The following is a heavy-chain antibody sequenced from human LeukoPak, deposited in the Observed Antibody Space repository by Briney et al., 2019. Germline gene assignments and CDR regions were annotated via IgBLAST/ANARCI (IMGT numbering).Heavy chain of an antibody. CDR3: ARDAVSTVTAGGIDY. J-gene: IGHJ4*02. V-gene: IGHV1-18*01. Sequence: ASVKVSCKASGGTFSSYTISWVRQAPGQGLEWMAWISAYSGNTKYAQKIQGRVTMTTDTSTSTAYMELRSLRSDDTAVYYCARDAVSTVTAGGIDYWGQGTLVTVSS. CDR2: ISAYSGNT. D-gene: IGHD2-21*02. CDR1: GGTFSSYT.